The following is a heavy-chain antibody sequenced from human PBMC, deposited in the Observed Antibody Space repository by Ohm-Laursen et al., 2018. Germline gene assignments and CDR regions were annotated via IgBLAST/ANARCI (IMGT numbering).Heavy chain of an antibody. Sequence: TQTLTLTYTFSGFSLTTNGVSVGWIRQPPGKALEWLARIDWDDDKYYSTSLKTRLTISKDTSKNQVVLTMTNMDPVDTATYYCARIPPYGDYAKFDYWGQGTLVTVSS. D-gene: IGHD4-17*01. CDR2: IDWDDDK. CDR1: GFSLTTNGVS. J-gene: IGHJ4*02. V-gene: IGHV2-70*11. CDR3: ARIPPYGDYAKFDY.